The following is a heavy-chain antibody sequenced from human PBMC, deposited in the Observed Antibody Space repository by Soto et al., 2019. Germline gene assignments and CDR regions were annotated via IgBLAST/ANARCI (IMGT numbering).Heavy chain of an antibody. J-gene: IGHJ5*02. CDR2: INPNSGAT. Sequence: QVQLAQSGPEVKKPGASVKVSCKAFGYTFTDYFMHWVRQAPGQGLEWLGWINPNSGATKYAQKFQGRVTLTRDTSINTAYMEMSMLRSDDTAVYYCARGGGTILAPLPWGQGTLVTVSS. CDR1: GYTFTDYF. D-gene: IGHD3-3*01. V-gene: IGHV1-2*02. CDR3: ARGGGTILAPLP.